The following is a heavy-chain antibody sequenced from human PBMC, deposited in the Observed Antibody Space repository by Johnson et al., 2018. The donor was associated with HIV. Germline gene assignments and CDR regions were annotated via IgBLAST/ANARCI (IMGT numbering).Heavy chain of an antibody. CDR1: GFTFSDYA. CDR2: ISSDGNNK. D-gene: IGHD2-21*02. J-gene: IGHJ3*02. Sequence: QMQLVESGGGVVQPGRSLRLSCAASGFTFSDYAMHWVRQAPGKGLEWVASISSDGNNKYYVDSVKGRFTISRDNSKNTLYLQMNSLRAEDTAVYYCAKDQYCGGDCYPDAFDIWGQGTMVTVSS. CDR3: AKDQYCGGDCYPDAFDI. V-gene: IGHV3-30*04.